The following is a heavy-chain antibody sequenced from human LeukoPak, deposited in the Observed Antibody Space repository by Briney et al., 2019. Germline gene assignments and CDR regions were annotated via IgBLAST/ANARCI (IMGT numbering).Heavy chain of an antibody. Sequence: SETLSLTCTVSGYSFSSGYDWGWIRQPPGKGLEWIGSIYYRRTTYYNPSLKSRVSISIDTSENQFSLRLSSVTAADTAVYYCARDLRQQGGRGAFDIWGQGTMVTVSS. CDR2: IYYRRTT. J-gene: IGHJ3*02. V-gene: IGHV4-38-2*02. CDR1: GYSFSSGYD. CDR3: ARDLRQQGGRGAFDI. D-gene: IGHD1-26*01.